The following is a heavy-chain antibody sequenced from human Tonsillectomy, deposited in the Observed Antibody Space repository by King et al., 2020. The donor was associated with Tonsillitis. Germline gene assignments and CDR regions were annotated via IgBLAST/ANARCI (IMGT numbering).Heavy chain of an antibody. CDR2: IIPIFGTA. Sequence: VQLVESGAEVKKPGSSVKVSCKASGGTFSNYAISWVRQAPGQGLEWMGGIIPIFGTANNAQKFHGGVTITADESTSTAYMELSSLRSEDTAVYYCARAKPYYDSSGQRTYYVDYWGQGTLVTVSS. CDR3: ARAKPYYDSSGQRTYYVDY. V-gene: IGHV1-69*01. CDR1: GGTFSNYA. D-gene: IGHD3-22*01. J-gene: IGHJ4*02.